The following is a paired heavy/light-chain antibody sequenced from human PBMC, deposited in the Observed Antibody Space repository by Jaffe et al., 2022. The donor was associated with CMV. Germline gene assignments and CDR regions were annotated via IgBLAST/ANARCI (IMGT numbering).Light chain of an antibody. CDR1: QSVLYSSNNKNY. J-gene: IGKJ2*01. Sequence: DIVMTQSPDSLAVSLGERATINCKSSQSVLYSSNNKNYLAWYQQKPGQPPKLLIYWASTRESGVPDRFSGSGSGTDFTLTISSLQAEDVAVYYCQQYYSTTYTFGQGTKLEIK. CDR2: WAS. V-gene: IGKV4-1*01. CDR3: QQYYSTTYT.
Heavy chain of an antibody. CDR1: GGTFSSYA. CDR2: IIPILGIA. D-gene: IGHD4-17*01. J-gene: IGHJ3*02. V-gene: IGHV1-69*09. CDR3: ARDYGSYGGNSDPFDI. Sequence: QVQLVQSGAEVKKPGSSVKVSCKASGGTFSSYAISWVRQAPGQGLEWMGRIIPILGIANYAQKFQGRVTITADKSTSTAYMELSSLRSEDTAVYYCARDYGSYGGNSDPFDIWGQGTMVTVSS.